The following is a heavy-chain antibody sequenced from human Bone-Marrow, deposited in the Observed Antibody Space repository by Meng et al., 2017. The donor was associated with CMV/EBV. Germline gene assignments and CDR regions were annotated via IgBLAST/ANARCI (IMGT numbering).Heavy chain of an antibody. CDR2: IYSGASST. CDR1: GFTFDGYA. CDR3: ARSDQ. J-gene: IGHJ4*02. Sequence: GESLKISCAASGFTFDGYAMNWVRQAPGKGLEWVSAIYSGASSTYYADSVKGRFTIFRDNSKNTLYLQMNSLGVEDTAVYYCARSDQWGQGTLVTVSS. D-gene: IGHD2-2*01. V-gene: IGHV3-23*03.